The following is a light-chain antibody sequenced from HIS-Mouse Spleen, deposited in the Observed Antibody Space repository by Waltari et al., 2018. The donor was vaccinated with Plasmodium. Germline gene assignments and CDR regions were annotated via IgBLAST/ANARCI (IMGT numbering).Light chain of an antibody. CDR2: EGS. Sequence: QSALTQPASVSGSPGQSITISCTGPSSDVVSYNLVSWYQQHPGKAPKLMIYEGSKRPSGVSNRFSGSKSGNTASLTISGLQAEDEADYYCCSYAGSSTYVFGTGTKVTVL. CDR1: SSDVVSYNL. V-gene: IGLV2-23*01. J-gene: IGLJ1*01. CDR3: CSYAGSSTYV.